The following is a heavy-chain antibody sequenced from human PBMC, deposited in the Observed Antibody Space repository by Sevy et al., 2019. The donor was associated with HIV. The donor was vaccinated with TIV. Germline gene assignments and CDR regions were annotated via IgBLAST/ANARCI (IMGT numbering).Heavy chain of an antibody. J-gene: IGHJ4*02. V-gene: IGHV3-48*02. CDR2: IRSGDDTI. CDR1: GFTLSNCN. Sequence: GGSLRLSFAASGFTLSNCNMNWVRQAPGKGLEWISYIRSGDDTIYYAQSVKGRFTFSRDNAKNSLYLQMDSLTDEDTAVYYCAKDRWDTTSPSRALDFWGQGTLVTVSS. CDR3: AKDRWDTTSPSRALDF. D-gene: IGHD1-26*01.